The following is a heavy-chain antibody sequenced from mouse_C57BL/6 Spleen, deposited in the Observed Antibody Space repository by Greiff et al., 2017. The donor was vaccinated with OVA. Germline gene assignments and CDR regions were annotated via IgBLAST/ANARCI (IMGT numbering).Heavy chain of an antibody. Sequence: EVQLQQSGPELVKPGASVKISCKASGYTFTDYYMNWVKQSHGKSLEWIGDINPNNGGTSYNQKFKGKATLTVDKSSSTAYMELRSLTSEDSAVYYCAGYPIYYGYYYAMDYWGQGTSVTVSS. V-gene: IGHV1-26*01. D-gene: IGHD2-2*01. CDR2: INPNNGGT. CDR3: AGYPIYYGYYYAMDY. CDR1: GYTFTDYY. J-gene: IGHJ4*01.